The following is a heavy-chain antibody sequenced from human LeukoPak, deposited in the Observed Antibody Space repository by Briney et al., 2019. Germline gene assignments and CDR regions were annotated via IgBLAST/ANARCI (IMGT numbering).Heavy chain of an antibody. CDR2: IYYSGST. J-gene: IGHJ1*01. CDR1: GGSISSYY. CDR3: ARGGWYPESFQH. V-gene: IGHV4-59*01. D-gene: IGHD6-19*01. Sequence: SETLPLTCTVSGGSISSYYWNWIRQPPGKGLEWIGYIYYSGSTNYNPSLKSRVTISLDTSKNQFSLKLSSVTGADTAVYYCARGGWYPESFQHWGQGALVTVSS.